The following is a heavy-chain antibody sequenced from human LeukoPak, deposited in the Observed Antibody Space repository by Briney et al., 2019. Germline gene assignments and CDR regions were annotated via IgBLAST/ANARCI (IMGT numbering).Heavy chain of an antibody. CDR2: IYYSGST. V-gene: IGHV4-59*01. J-gene: IGHJ3*02. CDR1: GGSFSRYY. Sequence: PSETLSLTCTVSGGSFSRYYWSWIRQPPGEGLEWIGYIYYSGSTNYNPSLKSRVTISVDTTNNQSSLKVSSVTAADTAVYYCSGYNWHDCDAFDIWGQGTMVTVSS. CDR3: SGYNWHDCDAFDI. D-gene: IGHD1-20*01.